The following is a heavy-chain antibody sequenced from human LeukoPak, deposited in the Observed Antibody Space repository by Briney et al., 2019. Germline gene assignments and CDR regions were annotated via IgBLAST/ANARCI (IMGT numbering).Heavy chain of an antibody. CDR2: INPNSGVT. V-gene: IGHV1-2*02. J-gene: IGHJ4*02. Sequence: GASVKVSCKASGYTLTDYYIHWVRQAPGQGLEWVGWINPNSGVTNYAQKFQGRVTLTRDTPISTAYMEVSRLRSDYTAVYYCARAHMTTVTLGDYWGQGSLDTVSS. CDR1: GYTLTDYY. D-gene: IGHD4-11*01. CDR3: ARAHMTTVTLGDY.